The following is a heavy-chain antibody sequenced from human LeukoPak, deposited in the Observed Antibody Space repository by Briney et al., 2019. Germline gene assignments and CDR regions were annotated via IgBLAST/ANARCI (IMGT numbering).Heavy chain of an antibody. V-gene: IGHV4-61*02. J-gene: IGHJ6*03. CDR2: IYTSGNT. CDR3: ARAQGRCSSTSCYVPYYYYYYMDV. Sequence: SETLSLTCTVSGGSISSGSYYWNWIRQPAGKGLEWIGRIYTSGNTNYNPSLKSRVTISVDKPKNQFSLKLSSVTAADTAVYYCARAQGRCSSTSCYVPYYYYYYMDVWGKGTTVTVSS. D-gene: IGHD2-2*01. CDR1: GGSISSGSYY.